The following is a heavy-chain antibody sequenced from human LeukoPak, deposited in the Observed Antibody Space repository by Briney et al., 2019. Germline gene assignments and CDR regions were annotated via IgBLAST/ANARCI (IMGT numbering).Heavy chain of an antibody. CDR3: ARESGFWSGYYTVSDAFDI. J-gene: IGHJ3*02. CDR2: IYYSGST. Sequence: TSETLSLTCTVSGGSISSYYWSWIRQPPGKGLEWIGYIYYSGSTNYNPSLKSRVTISVDTSKNQFSLKLSSVTAADTAVYYCARESGFWSGYYTVSDAFDIWGQGTMVTVSS. CDR1: GGSISSYY. V-gene: IGHV4-59*12. D-gene: IGHD3-3*01.